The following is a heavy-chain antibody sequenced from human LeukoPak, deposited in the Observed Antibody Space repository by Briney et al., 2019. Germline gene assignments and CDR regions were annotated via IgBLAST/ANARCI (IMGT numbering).Heavy chain of an antibody. CDR1: EFNFFSYG. CDR3: ARELPREVTLDY. D-gene: IGHD2-21*02. J-gene: IGHJ4*01. CDR2: IFTDGSTT. Sequence: GGSLRLSCVASEFNFFSYGMQWVRQAPGKGLVWVSRIFTDGSTTSYADSVKGRFTISRDNAKNTLYLQMNSLRAGDTAVYYCARELPREVTLDYWGQGTLVTVSP. V-gene: IGHV3-74*01.